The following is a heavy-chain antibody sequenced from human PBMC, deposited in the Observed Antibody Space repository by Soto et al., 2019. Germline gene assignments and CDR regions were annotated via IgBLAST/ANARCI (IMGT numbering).Heavy chain of an antibody. J-gene: IGHJ6*02. D-gene: IGHD2-2*01. CDR1: GGTFSSYA. CDR2: IIPIFGTA. CDR3: ATESDIVVVPAEHREGYYGMDV. Sequence: SVKVSCKASGGTFSSYAISWVRQAPGQGLEWMGGIIPIFGTANYAQKFQGRVTITADESTSTAYMELSSLRSEDTAVYYCATESDIVVVPAEHREGYYGMDVWGQGTTVTVSS. V-gene: IGHV1-69*13.